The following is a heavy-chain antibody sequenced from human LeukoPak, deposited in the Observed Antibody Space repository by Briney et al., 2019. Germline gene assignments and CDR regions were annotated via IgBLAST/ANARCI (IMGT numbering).Heavy chain of an antibody. Sequence: GGSLRLSCAASGFTVSSNYMSWLRQAPGKGLEWVSVMNSGGSTYYADSVKGRFTISRDNSKNTLYLQMNSLRAEDTAVYYFARPGNRYSSSWTAGREDAFDIWGQGTMVTVSS. CDR2: MNSGGST. CDR3: ARPGNRYSSSWTAGREDAFDI. J-gene: IGHJ3*02. V-gene: IGHV3-66*01. CDR1: GFTVSSNY. D-gene: IGHD6-13*01.